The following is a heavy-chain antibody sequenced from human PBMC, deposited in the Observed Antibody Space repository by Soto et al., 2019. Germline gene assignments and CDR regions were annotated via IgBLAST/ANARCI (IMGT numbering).Heavy chain of an antibody. CDR2: ISHDGNSK. CDR3: AKTITVPPSDDSRGRGALIDH. Sequence: QVHLVESGGGVVQPGGSLRLSCAASGFTFSVFGMHWVRQAPGKGPEWVAVISHDGNSKHYADSVKGRFSISRDNARNTVSLLMDSLRPEDTGLYYFAKTITVPPSDDSRGRGALIDHWGQGTLVTVSS. J-gene: IGHJ4*02. V-gene: IGHV3-30*18. CDR1: GFTFSVFG. D-gene: IGHD6-19*01.